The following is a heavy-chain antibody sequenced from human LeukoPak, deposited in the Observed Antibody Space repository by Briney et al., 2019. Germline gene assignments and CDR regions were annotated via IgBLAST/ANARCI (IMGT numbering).Heavy chain of an antibody. CDR2: ISSSRSYI. Sequence: PGGSLRLSCAASGFTFSSYSMNWVRQALGKGLEWVSSISSSRSYIYYADSVKGRFTISRDNAKNSLYLQMNSLRAEDTAVYYCAREGNYGLYFDYWGQGTLVTVSS. CDR1: GFTFSSYS. D-gene: IGHD4-17*01. CDR3: AREGNYGLYFDY. J-gene: IGHJ4*02. V-gene: IGHV3-21*01.